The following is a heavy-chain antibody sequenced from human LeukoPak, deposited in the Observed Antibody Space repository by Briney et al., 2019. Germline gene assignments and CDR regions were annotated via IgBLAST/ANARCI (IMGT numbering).Heavy chain of an antibody. CDR3: ARDPGDYFYFDY. D-gene: IGHD4-17*01. Sequence: SVKVSCTASGGTFSSYAISWVRQAPGQGLEWMGGIIPIFGTANYAQKLQGRVTMTTDTSTSTAYMELRSLRSDDTAVYYCARDPGDYFYFDYWGQGTLVTVSS. J-gene: IGHJ4*02. V-gene: IGHV1-69*05. CDR1: GGTFSSYA. CDR2: IIPIFGTA.